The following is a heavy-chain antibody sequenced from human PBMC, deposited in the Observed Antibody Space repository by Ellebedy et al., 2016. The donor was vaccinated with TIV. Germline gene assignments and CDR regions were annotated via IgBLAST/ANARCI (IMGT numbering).Heavy chain of an antibody. CDR3: ATSRARVY. V-gene: IGHV3-23*01. J-gene: IGHJ4*02. Sequence: GEPLKISCAASGFIFRNYAMMWVRQAPGKGLEWVSSITDSGGSTYYAASVKGRFTISRDNSKNMLYLQMNSLRVDDTAVYYCATSRARVYWGQGTLVTVSS. CDR2: ITDSGGST. CDR1: GFIFRNYA.